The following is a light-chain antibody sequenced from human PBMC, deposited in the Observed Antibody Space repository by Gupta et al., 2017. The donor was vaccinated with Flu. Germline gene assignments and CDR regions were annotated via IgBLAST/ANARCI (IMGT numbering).Light chain of an antibody. CDR1: TLSTQY. J-gene: IGLJ3*02. CDR3: HSADNSGTYVV. CDR2: KDT. Sequence: SYELTPQPSLSVSPGQTATITCSGNTLSTQYTYWYQQKPGQAPLLLIFKDTERPAGLPERFSGSNSGTTVTLTISGVQAEDEAAYYCHSADNSGTYVVFGGGTKLTV. V-gene: IGLV3-25*03.